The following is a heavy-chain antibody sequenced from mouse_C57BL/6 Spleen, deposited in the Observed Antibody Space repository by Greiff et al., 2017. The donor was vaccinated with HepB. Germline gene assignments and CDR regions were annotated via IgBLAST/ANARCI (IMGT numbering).Heavy chain of an antibody. J-gene: IGHJ2*01. D-gene: IGHD1-1*01. CDR3: ARHSTVYYYGSSPYFDY. CDR2: FYPGSGSI. Sequence: QVQLQQSGAELVKPGASVKLSCKASGYTFTEYTIHWVKQRSGQGLEWIGWFYPGSGSIKYNEKFKDKATLTADKSSSTVYMELSRLTSEDSAVYFCARHSTVYYYGSSPYFDYWGQGTTLTVSS. CDR1: GYTFTEYT. V-gene: IGHV1-62-2*01.